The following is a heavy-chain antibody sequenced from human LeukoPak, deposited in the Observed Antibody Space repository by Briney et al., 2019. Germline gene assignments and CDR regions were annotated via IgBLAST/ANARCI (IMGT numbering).Heavy chain of an antibody. CDR2: ISSSSSTI. Sequence: GGSLRLSCAASGFTFSSYSMNWVRQAPGKGLEWVSYISSSSSTIYYADSVKGRFTISRDNAKNSLYLQMNSLKTEDTAMYYCTTAFKNSYGYLDDGLDIWGQGTRVTVSS. D-gene: IGHD5-18*01. V-gene: IGHV3-48*01. CDR3: TTAFKNSYGYLDDGLDI. CDR1: GFTFSSYS. J-gene: IGHJ3*02.